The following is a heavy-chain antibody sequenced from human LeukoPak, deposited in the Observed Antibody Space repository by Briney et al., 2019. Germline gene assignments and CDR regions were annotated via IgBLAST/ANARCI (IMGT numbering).Heavy chain of an antibody. Sequence: GGSLRLFCAASGFTFSSYWMSWVRRARGKGLEWVANIKQDGSEKYYVDSVKGRFTISRDNAKNSLYLQMDSLRAEDTAMYYCARLPGGVVMDAGLYWGQGTLVTVSS. V-gene: IGHV3-7*01. CDR1: GFTFSSYW. CDR2: IKQDGSEK. J-gene: IGHJ4*02. D-gene: IGHD2-21*01. CDR3: ARLPGGVVMDAGLY.